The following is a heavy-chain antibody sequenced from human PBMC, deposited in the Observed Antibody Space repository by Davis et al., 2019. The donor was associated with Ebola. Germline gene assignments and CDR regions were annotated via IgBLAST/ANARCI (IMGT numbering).Heavy chain of an antibody. J-gene: IGHJ6*04. CDR1: GFTFSTCA. D-gene: IGHD5-18*01. CDR2: ISDSGGST. Sequence: GESLKISCEASGFTFSTCAMSWVRQAPGKGLEWVSAISDSGGSTFYADSVKGRFTISRDNAKNSLYLQMNRLKASDTAMYYCARLLRGDTAMVIGYYYGMDVWGKGTTVTVSS. CDR3: ARLLRGDTAMVIGYYYGMDV. V-gene: IGHV3-23*01.